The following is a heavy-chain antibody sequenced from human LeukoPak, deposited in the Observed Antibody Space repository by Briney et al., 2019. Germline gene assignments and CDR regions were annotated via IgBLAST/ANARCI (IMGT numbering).Heavy chain of an antibody. D-gene: IGHD2/OR15-2a*01. CDR3: ARLLRRENWFDP. CDR1: GGSISSSSGYY. V-gene: IGHV4-39*01. CDR2: ISYSGTT. Sequence: SETLSLTCTVSGGSISSSSGYYWGWIRQPPGKGLEWIGSISYSGTTYYSPSLKSRVTIFEDTSKNQFSLKLSSVTAADTAVYYCARLLRRENWFDPGGRGTLVTVS. J-gene: IGHJ5*02.